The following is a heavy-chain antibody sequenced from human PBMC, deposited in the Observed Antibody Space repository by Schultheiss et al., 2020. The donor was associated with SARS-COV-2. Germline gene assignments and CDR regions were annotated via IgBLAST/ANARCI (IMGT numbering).Heavy chain of an antibody. CDR3: ARGLRRPGYSYGLDY. Sequence: SETLSLTCTVSGGSISSYYWSWIRQPAGKGLEWIGRIYTSGSTNYNPSLKSRVTMSVDTSKNQFSLKLSSVTAADTAVYYCARGLRRPGYSYGLDYWGQGTLVTVSS. V-gene: IGHV4-4*07. CDR2: IYTSGST. J-gene: IGHJ4*02. D-gene: IGHD5-18*01. CDR1: GGSISSYY.